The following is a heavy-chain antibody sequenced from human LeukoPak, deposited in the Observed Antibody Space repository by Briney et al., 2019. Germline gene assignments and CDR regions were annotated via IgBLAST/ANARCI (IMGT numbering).Heavy chain of an antibody. CDR3: ARGYKGRWNDDAFDI. V-gene: IGHV4-59*01. J-gene: IGHJ3*02. Sequence: SETLSLTCTVSGGSISSYYWSWIRQPPGKGLEWIGYIYYSGSTNYNPSLKSRVTISVDTSKNQFSLKLSSVTAADPAVYYCARGYKGRWNDDAFDIWGQGTMVTVSS. CDR1: GGSISSYY. D-gene: IGHD1-1*01. CDR2: IYYSGST.